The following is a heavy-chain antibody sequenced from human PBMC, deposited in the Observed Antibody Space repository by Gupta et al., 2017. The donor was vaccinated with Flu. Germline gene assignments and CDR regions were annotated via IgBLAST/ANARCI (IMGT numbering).Heavy chain of an antibody. CDR3: AKDQKLREWELLRADAFDI. J-gene: IGHJ3*02. Sequence: VKGRFTISRDNSKNTLYLQMNSLRAEDTAVYYCAKDQKLREWELLRADAFDIWGQGTMVTVSS. D-gene: IGHD1-26*01. V-gene: IGHV3-23*01.